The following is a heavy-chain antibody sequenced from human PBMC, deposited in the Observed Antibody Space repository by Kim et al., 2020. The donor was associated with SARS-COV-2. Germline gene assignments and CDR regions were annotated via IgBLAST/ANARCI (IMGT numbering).Heavy chain of an antibody. CDR2: IIPLIGTA. CDR3: ARGGDELNYRNGVDV. Sequence: SVKVSCKVSGCGFRTYVISWVRQAPGQGLEWMGGIIPLIGTAGYAQKFQGRVTITADESTTTTFMEVSSLRSEDTATYYCARGGDELNYRNGVDVWGRGTAVTVSS. D-gene: IGHD1-7*01. CDR1: GCGFRTYV. V-gene: IGHV1-69*13. J-gene: IGHJ6*02.